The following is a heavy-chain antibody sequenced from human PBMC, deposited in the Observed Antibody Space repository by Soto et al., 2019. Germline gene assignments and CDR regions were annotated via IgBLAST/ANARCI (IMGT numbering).Heavy chain of an antibody. CDR2: IQYSGDT. CDR1: GGSLGSGAYY. CDR3: AREQYNWKI. D-gene: IGHD1-20*01. V-gene: IGHV4-61*08. J-gene: IGHJ4*02. Sequence: PSETLSLTCIVSGGSLGSGAYYWSWIRQPPGNALEWIGYIQYSGDTNYNSSLKSRVTISVDMSRNRFSLRLTSVTAADTAVYFCAREQYNWKIWGQGTLVTVSS.